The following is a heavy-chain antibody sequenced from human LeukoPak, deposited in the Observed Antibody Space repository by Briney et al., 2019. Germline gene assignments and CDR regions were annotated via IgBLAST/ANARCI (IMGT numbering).Heavy chain of an antibody. CDR3: ARGPYYYDSSGSFDY. CDR2: IYTSGST. J-gene: IGHJ4*02. D-gene: IGHD3-22*01. CDR1: GYSISSGFY. Sequence: SETLSLTCTVSGYSISSGFYWGWIRHPPGKGLEWIGSIYTSGSTNYNPSLKSRVTISVDTSTNQFSLKLSSVTAADTAVYYCARGPYYYDSSGSFDYWGQGTLVTVSS. V-gene: IGHV4-38-2*02.